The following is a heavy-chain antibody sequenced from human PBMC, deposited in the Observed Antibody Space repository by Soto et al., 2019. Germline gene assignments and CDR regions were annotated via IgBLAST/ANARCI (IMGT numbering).Heavy chain of an antibody. Sequence: ASVKVSCKVSGYNLTELSMHWVRQAPGKGLEWMGGFDPEDGETIYAQKFQGRVTMTEDTSTDTAYMELSSLRSEDTAVYYCATGGTRDYYYYCYMDVWGKGTTVTVSS. D-gene: IGHD1-7*01. J-gene: IGHJ6*03. CDR2: FDPEDGET. CDR1: GYNLTELS. V-gene: IGHV1-24*01. CDR3: ATGGTRDYYYYCYMDV.